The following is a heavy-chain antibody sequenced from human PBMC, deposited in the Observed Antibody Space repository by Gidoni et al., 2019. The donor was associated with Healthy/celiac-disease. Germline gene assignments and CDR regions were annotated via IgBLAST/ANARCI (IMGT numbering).Heavy chain of an antibody. CDR2: IYHSGST. CDR1: GGSISSSNW. D-gene: IGHD2-2*01. J-gene: IGHJ5*02. V-gene: IGHV4-4*02. CDR3: ARDLPLGCSSTSCRYAWFDP. Sequence: QVQLQESGPGLVKPSGTLSLTCAVSGGSISSSNWWSWVRQPPGKGLEWIGEIYHSGSTNYNPSLKSRVTISVDKSKNQFSLKLSSVTAADTAVYYCARDLPLGCSSTSCRYAWFDPWGQGTLVTVSS.